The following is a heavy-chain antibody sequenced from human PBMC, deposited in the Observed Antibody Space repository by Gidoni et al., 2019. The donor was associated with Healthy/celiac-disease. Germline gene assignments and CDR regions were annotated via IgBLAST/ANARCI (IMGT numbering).Heavy chain of an antibody. CDR1: GYTLTELS. J-gene: IGHJ4*02. V-gene: IGHV1-24*01. CDR3: ATALTYYDFWSY. CDR2: FDPEAGET. Sequence: GAEVKKPGASVKVSCKVSGYTLTELSMHWVRQAPGKGLEWMGGFDPEAGETIYAQKFQGRVTMTEDTSTDTAYMELSSLRSEDTAVYYCATALTYYDFWSYWGQGTLVTVSS. D-gene: IGHD3-3*01.